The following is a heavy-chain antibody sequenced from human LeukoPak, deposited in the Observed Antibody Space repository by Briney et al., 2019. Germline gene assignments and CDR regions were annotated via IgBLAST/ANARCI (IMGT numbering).Heavy chain of an antibody. V-gene: IGHV3-30*18. Sequence: GGSLRLSCAASGFIFTNYGMHWVRQAPGKGLEWVAVISYDGSNKYYVDSVKGRFTISRDNSKNTLSLQMNSLRAEDTAVYYCAKASICVYYGMDVWGQGTTVIVSS. D-gene: IGHD3-9*01. CDR3: AKASICVYYGMDV. CDR2: ISYDGSNK. J-gene: IGHJ6*02. CDR1: GFIFTNYG.